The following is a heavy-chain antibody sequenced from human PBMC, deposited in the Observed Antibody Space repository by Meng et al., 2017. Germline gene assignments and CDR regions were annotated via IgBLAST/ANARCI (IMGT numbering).Heavy chain of an antibody. Sequence: QVQLVQSGSELKKPGASVKVSCKASGYTFTSYAMNWVRQAPGQGLEWMGGIIPIFGTANYAQKFQGRVTITADESTSTAYMELSSLRSEDTAVYYCATGSGSYPLVKYWGQGTLVTVSS. CDR2: IIPIFGTA. D-gene: IGHD3-10*01. V-gene: IGHV1-69*01. CDR3: ATGSGSYPLVKY. CDR1: GYTFTSYA. J-gene: IGHJ4*02.